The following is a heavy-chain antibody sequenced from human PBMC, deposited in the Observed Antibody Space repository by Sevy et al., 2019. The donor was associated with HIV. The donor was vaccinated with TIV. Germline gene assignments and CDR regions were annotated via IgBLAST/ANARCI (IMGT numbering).Heavy chain of an antibody. Sequence: GESLKSSCAGSGFTFRSYGIHWVRQSPGKGLEWVAFISFDGRNTYSADSVKGRFTVSRDNSNNAVYLQMNNLRTEDTAMYYCAKDILGDNSPWFFFDYWGQGTQVTVSS. J-gene: IGHJ4*02. CDR2: ISFDGRNT. CDR3: AKDILGDNSPWFFFDY. V-gene: IGHV3-30*18. D-gene: IGHD3-9*01. CDR1: GFTFRSYG.